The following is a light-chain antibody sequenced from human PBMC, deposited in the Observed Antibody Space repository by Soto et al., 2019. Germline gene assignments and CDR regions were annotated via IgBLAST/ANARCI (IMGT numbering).Light chain of an antibody. CDR2: DVI. CDR1: RSDVGGYDY. CDR3: CSYAGSYNVV. V-gene: IGLV2-11*01. Sequence: QSALTQPRSVSGSPGQSVTISCTGTRSDVGGYDYVSWYQQYPGKAPKLMIYDVIKRPSGVPDRFSGSKSGNTASLTISGVQAEDEGGYYCCSYAGSYNVVFGGGTQLTVL. J-gene: IGLJ2*01.